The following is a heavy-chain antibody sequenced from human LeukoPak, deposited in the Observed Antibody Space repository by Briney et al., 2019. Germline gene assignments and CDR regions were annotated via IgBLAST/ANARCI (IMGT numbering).Heavy chain of an antibody. Sequence: GGSLTLSCAASGFTFSSYSMNWVCKAPCQSLEFVSPIDSRSPHIYYTESLKARYINSRDNTKNSLSLQTNSLRAEDTAVYYCARDADILTASSFDYWGQGTLVTVSS. CDR3: ARDADILTASSFDY. CDR2: IDSRSPHI. V-gene: IGHV3-21*01. J-gene: IGHJ4*02. CDR1: GFTFSSYS. D-gene: IGHD3-9*01.